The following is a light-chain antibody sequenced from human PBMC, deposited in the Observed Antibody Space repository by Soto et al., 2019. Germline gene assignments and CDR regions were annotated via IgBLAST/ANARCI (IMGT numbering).Light chain of an antibody. J-gene: IGKJ4*01. CDR2: SAS. CDR3: QQYESYPLT. V-gene: IGKV1-5*03. CDR1: QSVSGW. Sequence: DIQMTQSPSTLSASVGDRVTITCRASQSVSGWLAWYQQKPGKAPELLIYSASTVETGVPSRFSGSGSGTEFPLTISSLRPDDFATYYCQQYESYPLTFGGGTKVEIK.